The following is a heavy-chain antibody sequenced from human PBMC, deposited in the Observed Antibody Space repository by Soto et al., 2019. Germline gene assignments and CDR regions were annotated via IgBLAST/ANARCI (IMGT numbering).Heavy chain of an antibody. CDR2: IYWDDDK. Sequence: QITLEQSGPPLVKPTQTLTLTCTFSGFSLNTSGVGVGWIRQPPGKALEWLALIYWDDDKRYSPSLKSRLTITKDTYKNQVVLTMPNMDPVDSATYYCAHRPRSTSWYAAFDYWGQGTLVTVSS. CDR1: GFSLNTSGVG. J-gene: IGHJ4*02. D-gene: IGHD6-13*01. V-gene: IGHV2-5*02. CDR3: AHRPRSTSWYAAFDY.